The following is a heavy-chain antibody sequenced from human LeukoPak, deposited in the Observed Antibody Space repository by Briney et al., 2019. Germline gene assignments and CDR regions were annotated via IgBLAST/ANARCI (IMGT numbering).Heavy chain of an antibody. Sequence: GGSLRLSCAASGFTVSSNYMSWVRQAPGKGLEWVSVIYSGGSTYYADSVKGRFTISRDNSKNTLYLQMNSLRAEDTAVYYCAKVVFRQLPDYWGQGTLVTVSS. CDR3: AKVVFRQLPDY. J-gene: IGHJ4*02. CDR2: IYSGGST. D-gene: IGHD6-6*01. CDR1: GFTVSSNY. V-gene: IGHV3-53*01.